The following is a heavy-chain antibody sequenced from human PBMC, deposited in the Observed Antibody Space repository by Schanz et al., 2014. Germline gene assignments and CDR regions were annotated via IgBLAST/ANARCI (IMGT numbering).Heavy chain of an antibody. D-gene: IGHD5-18*01. V-gene: IGHV1-18*01. CDR2: ITAYNGDT. CDR3: TRGGYSYALSAFDI. Sequence: VQLVQSGAEVKRPGASVKVSCKASGYTFTSHGISWVRQAPGQGLEWMGWITAYNGDTNYSLKLQGRVTMTTDTSTGTAYMELRSLRSDDTALYYCTRGGYSYALSAFDIWGQGTMGTVSS. CDR1: GYTFTSHG. J-gene: IGHJ3*02.